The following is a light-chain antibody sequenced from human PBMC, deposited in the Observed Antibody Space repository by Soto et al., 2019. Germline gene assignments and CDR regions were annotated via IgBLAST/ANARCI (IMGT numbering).Light chain of an antibody. CDR3: QQYNNWPYS. J-gene: IGKJ2*01. CDR1: QSCTSN. V-gene: IGKV3-15*01. Sequence: EIVMTQSPATLSVSPGERATLSCRASQSCTSNLAWYQQKPGQAPRLLIYGASTRATGIPARFSGSGSGTDFTITISGLQSEDFAVYYCQQYNNWPYSFGQGTTLEIK. CDR2: GAS.